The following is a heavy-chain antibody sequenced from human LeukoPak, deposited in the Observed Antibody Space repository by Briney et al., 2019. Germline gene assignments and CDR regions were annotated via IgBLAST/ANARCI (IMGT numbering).Heavy chain of an antibody. D-gene: IGHD3-10*01. V-gene: IGHV1-8*03. J-gene: IGHJ3*02. Sequence: ASVKVSCKASGYTFTSHDINWVRQATGQGLEWMGWMNPNSGNTGYAQKFQGRVTITRNTSISTAYMELSSLRSEDTAVYYCARGQILGGGAFDIWGQGTMVTVSS. CDR3: ARGQILGGGAFDI. CDR1: GYTFTSHD. CDR2: MNPNSGNT.